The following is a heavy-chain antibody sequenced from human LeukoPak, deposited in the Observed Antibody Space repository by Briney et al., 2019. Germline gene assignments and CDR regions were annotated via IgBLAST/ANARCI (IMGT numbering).Heavy chain of an antibody. Sequence: PSETLSLTCTVSGGSISSSSYYWGWLRQPPGKGLEWIGSIYYSGSAYYNPSLKSRLTISVDTSKNQFSLKLSSVTAADTAVYYCARHSYTGTMATYYFDYWGQGTLVTVSS. CDR1: GGSISSSSYY. D-gene: IGHD1-7*01. J-gene: IGHJ4*02. CDR3: ARHSYTGTMATYYFDY. V-gene: IGHV4-39*01. CDR2: IYYSGSA.